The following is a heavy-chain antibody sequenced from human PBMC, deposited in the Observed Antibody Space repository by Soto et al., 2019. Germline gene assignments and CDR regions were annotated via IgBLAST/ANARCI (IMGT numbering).Heavy chain of an antibody. D-gene: IGHD1-1*01. CDR2: ISGIDGST. J-gene: IGHJ4*02. CDR1: GFTFISYA. Sequence: GGSLRLSCAASGFTFISYAMSWVRQAPWQGLEWVSSISGIDGSTSYANSVKGRFTISRDNSKNTLFLQMDSLRAEDTAVYYCAPFTRDTTLVPMFYWGQGTPVTVSS. V-gene: IGHV3-23*01. CDR3: APFTRDTTLVPMFY.